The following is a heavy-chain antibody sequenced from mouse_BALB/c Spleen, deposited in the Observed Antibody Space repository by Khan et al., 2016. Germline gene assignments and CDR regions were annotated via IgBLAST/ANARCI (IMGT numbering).Heavy chain of an antibody. CDR3: ARAGYYGYLVN. D-gene: IGHD1-1*01. J-gene: IGHJ3*01. CDR1: GFDFSRFW. V-gene: IGHV4-1*02. Sequence: EVKLEESGGGLVQPGGSLKLSCAASGFDFSRFWMSWVRQAPGKGLEWIGEINPDSSTINYTPSLKDKFIISRDNAKNTLYLQMRKVRSEDTVLYYCARAGYYGYLVNWGQGTLVTVSA. CDR2: INPDSSTI.